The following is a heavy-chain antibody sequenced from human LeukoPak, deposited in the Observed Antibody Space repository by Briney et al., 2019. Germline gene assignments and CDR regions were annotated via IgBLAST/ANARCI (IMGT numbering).Heavy chain of an antibody. CDR1: GGSFSGYY. Sequence: SETLSLTCAVYGGSFSGYYWSWIRQPPGKGLEWIGEINHSGSTNYNPSLKSRVTISVDTSKNQFSLKLSSVTAADTAVYYCARSDVLRYFDWLSYSDYWGQGTLVTVSS. CDR2: INHSGST. V-gene: IGHV4-34*01. J-gene: IGHJ4*02. D-gene: IGHD3-9*01. CDR3: ARSDVLRYFDWLSYSDY.